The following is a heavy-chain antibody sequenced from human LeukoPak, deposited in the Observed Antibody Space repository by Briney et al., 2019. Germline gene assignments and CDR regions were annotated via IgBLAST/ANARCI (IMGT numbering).Heavy chain of an antibody. D-gene: IGHD2-2*02. V-gene: IGHV4-4*02. CDR3: ARHQARRTSCYIDY. CDR1: GGSNSSSNW. J-gene: IGHJ4*02. Sequence: SETLSLTCAVSGGSNSSSNWWSWVRQPPGKGLEWIGEINHSRGTNYNSSLKSRVTISVDTSKKQFSLKLSSVTAADTAVYYCARHQARRTSCYIDYWGQGTLVTVSS. CDR2: INHSRGT.